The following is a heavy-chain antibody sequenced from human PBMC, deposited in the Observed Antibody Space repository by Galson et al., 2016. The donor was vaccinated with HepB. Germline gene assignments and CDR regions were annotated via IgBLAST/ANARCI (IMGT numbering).Heavy chain of an antibody. J-gene: IGHJ6*02. D-gene: IGHD6-6*01. Sequence: SVKVSCKASGGTFSSYAISWVRQAPGQGLEWMGGIIPILGITNYAQKFQGRVTITADKSTSTVYMELSSLRSEDTAVYYWAREDYSSSSTYGMDVWGQGTTGTVSS. V-gene: IGHV1-69*10. CDR2: IIPILGIT. CDR3: AREDYSSSSTYGMDV. CDR1: GGTFSSYA.